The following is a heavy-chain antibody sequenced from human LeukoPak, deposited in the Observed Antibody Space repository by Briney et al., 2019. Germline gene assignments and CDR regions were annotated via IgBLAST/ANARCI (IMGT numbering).Heavy chain of an antibody. V-gene: IGHV4-30-4*01. J-gene: IGHJ4*02. CDR2: IYYSGST. CDR1: GGSISSGDYY. D-gene: IGHD3-22*01. CDR3: ARSEYYYDSSGSRPLWYLDY. Sequence: SQTLSLTCTVSGGSISSGDYYWSWIRPPPGKGLEWIGYIYYSGSTYYNPSLKSRVTISVDTSKNQFSLKLSSVTAADTAVYYCARSEYYYDSSGSRPLWYLDYWGQGTLVTVSS.